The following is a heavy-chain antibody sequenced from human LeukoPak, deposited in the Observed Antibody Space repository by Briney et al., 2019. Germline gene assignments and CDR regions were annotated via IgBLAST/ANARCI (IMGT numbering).Heavy chain of an antibody. CDR2: ISGSGGST. Sequence: GGSLRLSCAASGFTFSSYGMSWVRQAPGKGLEWVSAISGSGGSTYYADSVKGRFTISRDNSKNSLYLQMNSLRAEDTAVYYCARANPPRLAWYFDYWGQGTLVTVSS. V-gene: IGHV3-23*01. CDR1: GFTFSSYG. J-gene: IGHJ4*02. CDR3: ARANPPRLAWYFDY. D-gene: IGHD3-3*01.